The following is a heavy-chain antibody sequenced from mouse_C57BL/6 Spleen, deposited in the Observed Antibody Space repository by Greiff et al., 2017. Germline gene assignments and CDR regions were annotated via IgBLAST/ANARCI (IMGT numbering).Heavy chain of an antibody. CDR2: IYPGSGST. CDR1: GYTFTSYW. Sequence: QVQLQQPGAELVKPGASVKMSCKASGYTFTSYWITWVKQRPGQGLEWIGDIYPGSGSTNYNEKFKSKATLTVDTSSSTAYMQLSSLTSEDSAVYYSAEVPGDCSSGIDYWGQGTTLTVSS. J-gene: IGHJ2*01. CDR3: AEVPGDCSSGIDY. D-gene: IGHD1-1*01. V-gene: IGHV1-55*01.